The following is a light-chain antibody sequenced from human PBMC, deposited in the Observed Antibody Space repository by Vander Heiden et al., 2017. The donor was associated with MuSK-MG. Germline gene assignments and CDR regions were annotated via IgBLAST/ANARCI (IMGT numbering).Light chain of an antibody. J-gene: IGKJ1*01. CDR3: HQDNTSRT. V-gene: IGKV3-15*01. Sequence: EIVMTQSPATLSVSPGERATLSCRASQSVSSNLDWYQQKPGQAPRLLIYGASTRANGIPDRFSGSGSGTGFTLTSSSRQSEDFAVYYEHQDNTSRTFGQGTKVEI. CDR1: QSVSSN. CDR2: GAS.